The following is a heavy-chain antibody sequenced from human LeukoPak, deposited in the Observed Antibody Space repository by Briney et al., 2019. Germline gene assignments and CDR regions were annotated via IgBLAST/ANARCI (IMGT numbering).Heavy chain of an antibody. CDR1: GRSISSYY. Sequence: SDTLSLTCTLSGRSISSYYWSWIRQPPGKGLEWIGYIYTSGRTNCNPSLKSRVTISVDTSKNQFSLKMGCARGARPAVYYCARHGIKRIPMNNWVDPRGQGTLVSVCS. J-gene: IGHJ5*02. CDR2: IYTSGRT. CDR3: ARHGIKRIPMNNWVDP. V-gene: IGHV4-4*09. D-gene: IGHD3-22*01.